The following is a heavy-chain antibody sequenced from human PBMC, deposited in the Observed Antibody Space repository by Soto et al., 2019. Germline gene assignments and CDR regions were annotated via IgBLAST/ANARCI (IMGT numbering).Heavy chain of an antibody. CDR2: INPNSGGT. Sequence: ASVKVSCKASGYTFTGYYMHWVRQAPGQGLEWMGWINPNSGGTNYAQKFQGRVTMTRDTSISTAYMELSRLRSDDTAVYYCASDSSGVLWFGELLGDYGMDVGGHGSTVTVAS. J-gene: IGHJ6*02. V-gene: IGHV1-2*02. D-gene: IGHD3-10*01. CDR1: GYTFTGYY. CDR3: ASDSSGVLWFGELLGDYGMDV.